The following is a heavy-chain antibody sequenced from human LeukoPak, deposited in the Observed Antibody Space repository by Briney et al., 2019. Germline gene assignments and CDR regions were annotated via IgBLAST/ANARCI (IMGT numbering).Heavy chain of an antibody. V-gene: IGHV4-30-4*01. J-gene: IGHJ4*02. Sequence: SETLSLTCTVSVGTLNSGDNYWSRIRQPPGKGLEWIGFIYYRGTTYYSPSLKSRVSISIDTSRNQFSLKLNSVTAADTAVYYCARIGGNSGYDWSHFDYWGQGRLVTVSS. CDR2: IYYRGTT. D-gene: IGHD3-16*01. CDR3: ARIGGNSGYDWSHFDY. CDR1: VGTLNSGDNY.